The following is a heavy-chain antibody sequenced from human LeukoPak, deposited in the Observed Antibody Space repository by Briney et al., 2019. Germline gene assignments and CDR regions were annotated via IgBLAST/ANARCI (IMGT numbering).Heavy chain of an antibody. CDR1: EYTFTGYF. V-gene: IGHV1-2*02. CDR2: ISPNSGDT. J-gene: IGHJ4*02. CDR3: ARLLYTGSYYNFDY. Sequence: ASVKVSCKASEYTFTGYFIHWVRQAPGQGLEWMGWISPNSGDTNYAQKFQGRVTMTRDTSISTAYMELSRLRSDDTAVYYCARLLYTGSYYNFDYWGQGILVTVSS. D-gene: IGHD1-26*01.